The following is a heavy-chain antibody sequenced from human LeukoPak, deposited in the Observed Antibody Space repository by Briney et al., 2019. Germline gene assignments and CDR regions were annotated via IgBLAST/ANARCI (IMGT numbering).Heavy chain of an antibody. J-gene: IGHJ4*02. V-gene: IGHV4-39*07. CDR1: GGSIRSTNYY. CDR2: IYYSGNT. D-gene: IGHD3-22*01. Sequence: SETLSLTCTVSGGSIRSTNYYWGWIRQPPGKGLEWIGSIYYSGNTYHSPSLMSRVTISVDTSKNQFSLKLSSVTAADTAVYYCARDCLGYYDSSGYLFSCYWGQGTLVTVSS. CDR3: ARDCLGYYDSSGYLFSCY.